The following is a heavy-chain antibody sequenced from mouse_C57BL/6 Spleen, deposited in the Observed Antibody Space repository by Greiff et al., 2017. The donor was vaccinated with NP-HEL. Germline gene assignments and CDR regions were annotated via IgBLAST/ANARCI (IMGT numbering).Heavy chain of an antibody. CDR1: GFSLTSYG. J-gene: IGHJ4*01. CDR2: IWRGGST. V-gene: IGHV2-2*01. CDR3: ARNPLRGYAMDY. Sequence: QVQLQQSGPGLVQPSQSLSITCTVSGFSLTSYGVHWVRQSPGKGLEWLGVIWRGGSTDYNAAFISRLSISKDNSKSQVFFKMNSLQADDTAIYYCARNPLRGYAMDYWGQGTSVTVSS.